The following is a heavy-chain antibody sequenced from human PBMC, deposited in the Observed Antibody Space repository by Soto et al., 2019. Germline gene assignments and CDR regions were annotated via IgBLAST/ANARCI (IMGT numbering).Heavy chain of an antibody. CDR1: GGSIRSGDYY. D-gene: IGHD6-13*01. J-gene: IGHJ6*02. Sequence: SETLSLTCTVSGGSIRSGDYYWSWIRQPPGKGLESIGYIYYSGSTYYNPSLKSRVTISVDTSKNQFSLKLSSVTAADTAVYYCARHHYGSSWYNHYYYGMNVWGQGTTVTVSS. V-gene: IGHV4-30-4*01. CDR3: ARHHYGSSWYNHYYYGMNV. CDR2: IYYSGST.